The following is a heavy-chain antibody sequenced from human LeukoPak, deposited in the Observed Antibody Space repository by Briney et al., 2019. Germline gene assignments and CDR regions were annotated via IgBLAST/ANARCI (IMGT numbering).Heavy chain of an antibody. CDR1: GFTFSSYA. CDR2: ISGSGGST. J-gene: IGHJ4*02. V-gene: IGHV3-23*01. CDR3: AKDAVPAALGEYFFDY. D-gene: IGHD2-2*01. Sequence: GGSLRLSCAASGFTFSSYAMSWVRQAPGKGLDWVSRISGSGGSTYYADSVKGRFTISRDNSKNTLYLQMNSLRDEDTAVYYCAKDAVPAALGEYFFDYWGQGTRVTVSS.